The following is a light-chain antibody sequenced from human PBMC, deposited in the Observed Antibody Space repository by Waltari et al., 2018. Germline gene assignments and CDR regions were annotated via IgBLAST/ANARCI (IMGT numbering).Light chain of an antibody. V-gene: IGLV2-11*01. CDR2: DVN. J-gene: IGLJ1*01. CDR1: SSDVGGYNY. Sequence: QSALTQPRSVSGSPGQSVTISCIGTSSDVGGYNYVSWYQQYPGKAPKLVIYDVNKRPSGCPDRFSGSKSGNTASLTISGLQAEDEADYYCCSYAGSSTFYVFGSGTEVTV. CDR3: CSYAGSSTFYV.